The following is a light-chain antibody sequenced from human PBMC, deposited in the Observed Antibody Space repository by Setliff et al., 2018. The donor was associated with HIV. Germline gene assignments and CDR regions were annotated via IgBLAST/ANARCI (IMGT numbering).Light chain of an antibody. Sequence: QSVLTQPASVSGSPGQSITLSCTGSSSDIGGYNYVSWYQQYPGKAPKLMIYDVTERPSGVSSRFSGSKSGNTASLTISGLQAEDEADYYCSSYTATTASYVVFGGGTKATVL. CDR1: SSDIGGYNY. J-gene: IGLJ2*01. V-gene: IGLV2-14*03. CDR3: SSYTATTASYVV. CDR2: DVT.